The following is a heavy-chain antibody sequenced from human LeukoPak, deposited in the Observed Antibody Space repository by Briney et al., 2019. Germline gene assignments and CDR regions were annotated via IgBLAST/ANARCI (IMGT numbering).Heavy chain of an antibody. CDR1: GFTFGSFW. Sequence: GGSLRLSCVASGFTFGSFWMSWVRQAPGKGPEWVANIKEDGSEKYYVGSVRGRFTISRDNAKNSLYLQMNSLRAEDTAVYYCATLGGGSPKYYFDYWGQGTLVTVSS. D-gene: IGHD3-16*01. V-gene: IGHV3-7*01. CDR2: IKEDGSEK. CDR3: ATLGGGSPKYYFDY. J-gene: IGHJ4*02.